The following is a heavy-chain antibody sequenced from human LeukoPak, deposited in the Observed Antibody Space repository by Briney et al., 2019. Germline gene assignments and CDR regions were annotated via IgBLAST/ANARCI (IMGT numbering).Heavy chain of an antibody. V-gene: IGHV3-30*02. CDR3: AKDLNMITFGGVIVESWFDP. J-gene: IGHJ5*02. CDR2: IRYDGSNK. CDR1: GFTFSDYY. Sequence: PGGSLRLSCAASGFTFSDYYMSWIRQAPGKGLEWVAFIRYDGSNKYYADSVKGRLTISRDNSKNTLYLQMNSLRAEDTAVYYCAKDLNMITFGGVIVESWFDPWGQGTLVTVSS. D-gene: IGHD3-16*02.